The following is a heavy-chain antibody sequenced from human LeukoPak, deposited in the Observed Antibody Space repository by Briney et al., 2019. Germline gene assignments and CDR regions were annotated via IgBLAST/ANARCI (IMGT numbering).Heavy chain of an antibody. CDR1: GYTFIGYY. Sequence: ASVKVSCKASGYTFIGYYMHWVRQAPGQGLEWMGWINPNSGGTNYAQKFQGRVTMTRDTSISTAYMELSRLRSDDTAVYYCARDGIWNYHYYYMDVWGKGTTVTVSS. D-gene: IGHD1-1*01. V-gene: IGHV1-2*02. CDR2: INPNSGGT. J-gene: IGHJ6*03. CDR3: ARDGIWNYHYYYMDV.